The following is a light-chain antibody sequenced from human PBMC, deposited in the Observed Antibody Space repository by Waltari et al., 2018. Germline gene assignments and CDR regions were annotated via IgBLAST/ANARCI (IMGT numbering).Light chain of an antibody. CDR1: QSVSRY. CDR3: QRRGHWPPGAT. CDR2: DAS. Sequence: EIVLTQSPATLSLSPGERATLSCRASQSVSRYLAWYQQKPGQAPRLLIYDASNRATGIPARCSGSGSGTDFTLTISSLGPEDFAVTYCQRRGHWPPGATFGPGTRVDIK. V-gene: IGKV3-11*01. J-gene: IGKJ3*01.